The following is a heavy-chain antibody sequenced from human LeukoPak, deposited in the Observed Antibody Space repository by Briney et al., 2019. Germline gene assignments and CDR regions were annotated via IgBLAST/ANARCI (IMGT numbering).Heavy chain of an antibody. CDR3: ARDYSGWYDY. D-gene: IGHD6-19*01. V-gene: IGHV4-34*01. CDR1: GGSFSGYY. Sequence: SETLSLTCAVYGGSFSGYYWSWIRQPPGKGLEWIGEINHSGSTNYNPSLKSRVTISVDTSKNQFSLKLSSLTAADTAVYYCARDYSGWYDYWGQGTLATVSS. J-gene: IGHJ4*02. CDR2: INHSGST.